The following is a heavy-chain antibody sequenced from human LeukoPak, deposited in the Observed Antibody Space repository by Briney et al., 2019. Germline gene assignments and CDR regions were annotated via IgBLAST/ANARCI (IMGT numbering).Heavy chain of an antibody. CDR1: KFTFSSYG. Sequence: GGSLRLSCAASKFTFSSYGMHWVRQAPGKGLEWVAFIRYDGSNEYYADSVKGRFAISRDNSKNTLYLQMNSLRAEDTAIYYCAKGPRTVRFGDRHKGIFDYWGQGTLVTVSS. CDR3: AKGPRTVRFGDRHKGIFDY. J-gene: IGHJ4*02. V-gene: IGHV3-30*02. CDR2: IRYDGSNE. D-gene: IGHD3-10*01.